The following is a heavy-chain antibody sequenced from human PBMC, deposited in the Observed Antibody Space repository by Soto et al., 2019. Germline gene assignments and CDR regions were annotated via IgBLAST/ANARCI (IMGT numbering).Heavy chain of an antibody. CDR3: ARARWYDAFNV. J-gene: IGHJ3*01. CDR1: GGSISSSGAYS. V-gene: IGHV4-39*07. D-gene: IGHD2-15*01. CDR2: TYHGGNT. Sequence: PSETLSLTCVVSGGSISSSGAYSWSWIRQPPGKGLEWIGSTYHGGNTYYKPSLRGRVTISVDVSKNQFSLKLSSATAADTAVYYCARARWYDAFNVWGQGTVVTVSS.